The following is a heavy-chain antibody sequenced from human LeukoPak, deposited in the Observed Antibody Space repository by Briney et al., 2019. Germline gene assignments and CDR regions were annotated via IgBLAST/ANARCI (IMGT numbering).Heavy chain of an antibody. V-gene: IGHV3-23*01. J-gene: IGHJ4*02. CDR3: AKGDTSIVRRYYFDY. D-gene: IGHD5-18*01. CDR2: ISGSGVGT. CDR1: GFNLSSYA. Sequence: GGSLRLSCAASGFNLSSYAMSWVRQAPGKGLEWVSVISGSGVGTYYADSVKGRFTNSRDNSKNTLDLQMNSLRAEDTAVYYCAKGDTSIVRRYYFDYWGQGTLVTVSS.